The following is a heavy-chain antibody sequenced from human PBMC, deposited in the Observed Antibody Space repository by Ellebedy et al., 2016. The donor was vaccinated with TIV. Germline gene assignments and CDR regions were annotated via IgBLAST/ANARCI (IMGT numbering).Heavy chain of an antibody. CDR2: ISAYNGNT. V-gene: IGHV1-18*01. Sequence: ASVKVSCKASGYTFTGYGISWVRQAPGQGLEWMGWISAYNGNTNYAQKFQGRVTITADESTSTAYMELSSLRSEDTAVYYCARDHVVGAEPADIVYWGQGTLVTVSS. CDR1: GYTFTGYG. CDR3: ARDHVVGAEPADIVY. D-gene: IGHD1-26*01. J-gene: IGHJ4*02.